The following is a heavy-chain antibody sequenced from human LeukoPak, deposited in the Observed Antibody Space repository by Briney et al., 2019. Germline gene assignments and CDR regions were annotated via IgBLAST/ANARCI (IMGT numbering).Heavy chain of an antibody. Sequence: PGGSLRLSCAASGFTFSDYYMSWIRQAPGKGLEWVSYISSSGSTIYYADSVKGRFTISRDNAKNSLYLQMSSLRAEDTAVYYCARVRRVQYYYYYMDVWGKGTTVTVSS. J-gene: IGHJ6*03. V-gene: IGHV3-11*01. CDR2: ISSSGSTI. CDR1: GFTFSDYY. CDR3: ARVRRVQYYYYYMDV. D-gene: IGHD1-1*01.